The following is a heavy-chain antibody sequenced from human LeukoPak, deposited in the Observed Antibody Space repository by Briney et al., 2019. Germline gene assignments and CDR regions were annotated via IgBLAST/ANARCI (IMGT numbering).Heavy chain of an antibody. J-gene: IGHJ4*02. D-gene: IGHD2-21*01. V-gene: IGHV5-51*01. Sequence: GESLKISCKGSGYSFTSYWIGWVRQMPGKGLEWMGIIYPGDSDTRYSPSFQGQVTISADKSISTAYLQWSSLKASDTAMYYCARLPHDGGKAVVVIATYDYWGQGTLVTVSS. CDR2: IYPGDSDT. CDR3: ARLPHDGGKAVVVIATYDY. CDR1: GYSFTSYW.